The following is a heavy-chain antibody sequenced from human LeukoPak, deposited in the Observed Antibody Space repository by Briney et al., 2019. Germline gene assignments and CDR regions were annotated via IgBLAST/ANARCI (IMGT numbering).Heavy chain of an antibody. CDR3: ARDRSPRGY. V-gene: IGHV3-7*01. J-gene: IGHJ4*02. CDR1: GFTLSSYW. Sequence: GGSLRLSCAASGFTLSSYWMSWVRQAPRKGLEWVANIKQDGSEKYYVDSVKGRFTISRDNAKNSLYLQMNSLRAEDTAVYYCARDRSPRGYWGQGTLVTVSS. CDR2: IKQDGSEK.